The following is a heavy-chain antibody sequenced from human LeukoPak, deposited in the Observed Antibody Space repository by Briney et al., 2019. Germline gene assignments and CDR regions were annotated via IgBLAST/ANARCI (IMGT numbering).Heavy chain of an antibody. CDR2: ISGSGGAT. CDR1: GFTFNTYA. CDR3: ARGRRSCAGGTCYRAFDY. Sequence: GGSLRLSCEASGFTFNTYAMTWVRQAPGKGLEWVSGISGSGGATYYANSVKGRFTVSRDNSKNTLWLQMNSLRAEAAAVYYCARGRRSCAGGTCYRAFDYWGQGTLVTVSS. V-gene: IGHV3-23*01. J-gene: IGHJ4*02. D-gene: IGHD2-15*01.